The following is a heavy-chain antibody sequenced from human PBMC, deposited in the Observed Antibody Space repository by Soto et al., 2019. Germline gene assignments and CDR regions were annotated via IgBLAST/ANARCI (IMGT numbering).Heavy chain of an antibody. CDR2: IWYDGSNK. CDR3: ARSDGSGSYPYYFDY. Sequence: QVQLVESGGGVVQPGRSLRLSCAASGFTFGSYGMHWVRQAPGKGLEWVAVIWYDGSNKYYADSVKGRFTISRDNSKNTLYLQMNSLRAEDTAVYYCARSDGSGSYPYYFDYWGQGTLVTVSS. J-gene: IGHJ4*02. V-gene: IGHV3-33*01. D-gene: IGHD3-10*01. CDR1: GFTFGSYG.